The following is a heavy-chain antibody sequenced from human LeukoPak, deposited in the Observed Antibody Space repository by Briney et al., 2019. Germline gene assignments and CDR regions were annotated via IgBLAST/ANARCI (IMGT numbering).Heavy chain of an antibody. Sequence: GASVTVSCKASGYTFTGYYMHWVRQAPGQGLEWMGWINPNSGGTNYQGRVTMTRDTSISTAYMELSRLRSDDTAVYYCARDPNAMVRGVKGSYWGQGTLVTVSS. V-gene: IGHV1-2*02. CDR3: ARDPNAMVRGVKGSY. CDR2: INPNSGGT. CDR1: GYTFTGYY. D-gene: IGHD3-10*01. J-gene: IGHJ4*02.